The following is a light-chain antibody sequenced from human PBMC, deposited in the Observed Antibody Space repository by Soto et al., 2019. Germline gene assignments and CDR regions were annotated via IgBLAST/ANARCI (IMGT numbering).Light chain of an antibody. CDR2: LSSDGSH. Sequence: QPVLTQSPSASASQGASVKLTCTLSGGHSSYAIAWHQQQPEKGPRYLMKLSSDGSHSKGDGIPDRFSGSSSGAERYLTISSLQSEDEADYYCQTWDTGARVVFGGGTKLTVL. V-gene: IGLV4-69*01. CDR3: QTWDTGARVV. J-gene: IGLJ2*01. CDR1: GGHSSYA.